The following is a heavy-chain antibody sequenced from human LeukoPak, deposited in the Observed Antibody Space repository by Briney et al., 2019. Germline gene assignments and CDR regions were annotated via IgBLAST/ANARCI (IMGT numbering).Heavy chain of an antibody. V-gene: IGHV1-18*01. CDR2: ISAYNGNT. CDR1: GYTFTSYA. J-gene: IGHJ4*02. Sequence: GASVKVSCKASGYTFTSYAMNWVRQAPGQGLEWMGWISAYNGNTNYAQKLQGRVTMTTDTSTSTAYMELRSLRSDDTAVYYCAREEAVAGLDYWGQGTLVTVSS. CDR3: AREEAVAGLDY. D-gene: IGHD6-19*01.